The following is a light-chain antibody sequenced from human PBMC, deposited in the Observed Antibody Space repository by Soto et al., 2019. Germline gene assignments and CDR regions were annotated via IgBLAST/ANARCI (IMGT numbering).Light chain of an antibody. CDR3: QHYAGSPHT. J-gene: IGKJ2*01. V-gene: IGKV3-20*01. Sequence: PGAGATLSCRASQSVRSGSLAWYKQKPGQATRLLIYGASSRATDIPDRFSGSGYGTDFILTISRLEPEDFAVYYCQHYAGSPHTFGQGTKLEIK. CDR2: GAS. CDR1: QSVRSGS.